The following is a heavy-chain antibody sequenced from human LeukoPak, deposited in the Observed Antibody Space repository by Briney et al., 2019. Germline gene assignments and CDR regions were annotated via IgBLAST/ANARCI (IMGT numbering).Heavy chain of an antibody. CDR3: ARESPGSCSSTSCYGLPTG. CDR2: IIPIFGTA. J-gene: IGHJ4*02. Sequence: GASVKVSCKASGGTFISYAISWVRQAPGQGLEWMGGIIPIFGTANYAQKFQGRVTITADESTSTAYMELSSLRSEDTAVYYCARESPGSCSSTSCYGLPTGWGQGTLVTVSS. D-gene: IGHD2-2*01. CDR1: GGTFISYA. V-gene: IGHV1-69*13.